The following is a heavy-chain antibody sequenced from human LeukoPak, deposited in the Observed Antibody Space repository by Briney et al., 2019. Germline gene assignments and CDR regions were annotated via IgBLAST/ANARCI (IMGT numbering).Heavy chain of an antibody. V-gene: IGHV1-24*01. CDR1: GYTLTKLS. CDR2: FDPEDGET. CDR3: ATDGGEAGDAFDI. D-gene: IGHD2-21*01. J-gene: IGHJ3*02. Sequence: ASVKVSCKVSGYTLTKLSMHWVRQAPGKGLEWMGGFDPEDGETIYAQKFQGRVTMTEDTSTDTAYMELSSLRSEDTAVYYCATDGGEAGDAFDIWGQGTMVTVSS.